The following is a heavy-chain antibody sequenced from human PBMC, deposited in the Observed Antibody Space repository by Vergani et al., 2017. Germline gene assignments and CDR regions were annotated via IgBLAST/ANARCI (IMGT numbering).Heavy chain of an antibody. CDR3: GRVADFYGLGSRLLDL. V-gene: IGHV4-61*02. Sequence: QVQLQESGPGLVKPSQTLSLTCTVSGGSFSTGGQSWTWLRQSAGKGLEWIGRIYTSGGTNYNPSLRSRAIMSVDASKKQFSLKLTSVTAADTAVYYCGRVADFYGLGSRLLDLWGQGILVTVSS. D-gene: IGHD3-10*01. CDR2: IYTSGGT. CDR1: GGSFSTGGQS. J-gene: IGHJ5*02.